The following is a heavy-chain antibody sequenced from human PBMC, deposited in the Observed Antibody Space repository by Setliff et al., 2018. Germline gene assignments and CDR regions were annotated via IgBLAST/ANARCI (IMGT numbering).Heavy chain of an antibody. CDR1: GFTFDDYT. CDR3: AKDGGGYTAMVTGFDY. D-gene: IGHD5-18*01. V-gene: IGHV3-43*01. CDR2: ISWDGGST. Sequence: GGSLRLSCAASGFTFDDYTMHWVRQAPGKGLEWVSLISWDGGSTYYADSVKGRFTISRDNSKNSLYLKMNSLRTEDTALYYCAKDGGGYTAMVTGFDYWGQGTLVTVSS. J-gene: IGHJ4*02.